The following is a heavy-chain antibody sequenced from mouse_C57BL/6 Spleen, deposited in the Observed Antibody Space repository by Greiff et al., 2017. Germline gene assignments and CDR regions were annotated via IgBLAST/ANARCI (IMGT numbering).Heavy chain of an antibody. J-gene: IGHJ2*01. V-gene: IGHV1-22*01. CDR1: GYTFTDYN. CDR3: ARLTQLTGFFDY. D-gene: IGHD4-1*01. CDR2: INPNNGGN. Sequence: EVQLQQSGPELVKPGASVKMSCKASGYTFTDYNMHWVKQSHGKSLEWIGYINPNNGGNSYNQKFKGKATLTVNKSSSTAYMELRSLTSEDSAVYYCARLTQLTGFFDYWGQGTTLTVSS.